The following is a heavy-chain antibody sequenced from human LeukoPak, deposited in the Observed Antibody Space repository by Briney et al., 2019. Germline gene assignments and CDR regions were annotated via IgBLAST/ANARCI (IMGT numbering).Heavy chain of an antibody. CDR2: VYHTGST. J-gene: IGHJ5*02. D-gene: IGHD6-19*01. V-gene: IGHV4-61*01. Sequence: PSETLSLTCTVSGDPVSRGSYYWSWIRQPPGKELEWIGYVYHTGSTNYNPSLKSRVTISVDTSKNEFSLKMTSVTAADTADYYCARGFASGWYSRYDPWGQGTLVTVSS. CDR1: GDPVSRGSYY. CDR3: ARGFASGWYSRYDP.